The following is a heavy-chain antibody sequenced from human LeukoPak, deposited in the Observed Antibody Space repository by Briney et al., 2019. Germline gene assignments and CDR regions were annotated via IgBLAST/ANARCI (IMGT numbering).Heavy chain of an antibody. Sequence: GASVKVSCKASGGTFSSYAISWVRQAPGQGLEWMGGIIPIFGTATYAQKFQGRVTITTDESTSTAYMELSSLRSEDTAVYYCARSGYCSSTSCYKTFDYWGQGTLVTVSS. D-gene: IGHD2-2*02. J-gene: IGHJ4*02. CDR3: ARSGYCSSTSCYKTFDY. V-gene: IGHV1-69*05. CDR2: IIPIFGTA. CDR1: GGTFSSYA.